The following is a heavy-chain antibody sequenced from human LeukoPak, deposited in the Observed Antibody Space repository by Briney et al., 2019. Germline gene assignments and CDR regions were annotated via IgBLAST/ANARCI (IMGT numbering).Heavy chain of an antibody. CDR2: IYTSGST. Sequence: SQTLSLTCTVSGGSISSGSYYWSWIRQPAGKGLEWIGRIYTSGSTNYNPSLKSRVTISVDTSKNQFSLKLSSVTAADTAVYYCARGKSFDPWGQGTLVTVSS. CDR3: ARGKSFDP. J-gene: IGHJ5*02. CDR1: GGSISSGSYY. V-gene: IGHV4-61*02.